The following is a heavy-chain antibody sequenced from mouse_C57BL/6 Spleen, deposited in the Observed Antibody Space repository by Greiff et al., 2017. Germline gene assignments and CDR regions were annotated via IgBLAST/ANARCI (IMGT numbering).Heavy chain of an antibody. V-gene: IGHV2-6*01. J-gene: IGHJ1*03. CDR2: IWGVGST. CDR3: ARNWDGGNFDV. D-gene: IGHD4-1*01. CDR1: GFSLTSYG. Sequence: VKVVESGPGLVAPSQSLSITCTVSGFSLTSYGVDWVRQSPGKGLEWLGVIWGVGSTNYNSALKSRLSISKDNSKSQVFLKMNSLQTDDTAMYYCARNWDGGNFDVWGTGTTVTVSS.